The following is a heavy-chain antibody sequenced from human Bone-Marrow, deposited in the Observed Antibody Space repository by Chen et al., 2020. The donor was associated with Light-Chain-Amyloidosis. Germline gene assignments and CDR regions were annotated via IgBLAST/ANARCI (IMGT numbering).Heavy chain of an antibody. V-gene: IGHV4-38-2*01. Sequence: QVQLQESGPGLVKPADTLSLTCDVSGYSISSDYYWDWIRQPPGKGLEWIGSIHRSGNTYYNPSLKSLLTISVDTSKNQFSLNLNSVTAADTAVYYCVRGCFTGGCPMAGLDHWGQGTLVTVSS. CDR2: IHRSGNT. CDR1: GYSISSDYY. J-gene: IGHJ4*02. D-gene: IGHD2-8*01. CDR3: VRGCFTGGCPMAGLDH.